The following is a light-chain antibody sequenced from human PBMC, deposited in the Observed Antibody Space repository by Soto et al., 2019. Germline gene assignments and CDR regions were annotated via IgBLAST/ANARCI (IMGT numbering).Light chain of an antibody. V-gene: IGKV1-5*03. J-gene: IGKJ1*01. CDR2: KAS. CDR1: QSISSW. CDR3: QQYSYFAT. Sequence: DIQMTQSPSTLSASVGDRVTITCRASQSISSWLTWYLQKAGQAPKLLIYKASIVESGVPSRFSGSGSGTEFTLTISSLQPDDSATYYCQQYSYFATFGQGTRVEVK.